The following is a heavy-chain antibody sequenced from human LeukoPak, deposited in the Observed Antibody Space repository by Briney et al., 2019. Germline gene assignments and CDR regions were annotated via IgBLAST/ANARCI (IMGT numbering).Heavy chain of an antibody. Sequence: PGGSLRLSCAASGFKFNIFAMSRVRQAPGKGLEWVSAISGSGGSTYYADSVKGRFTISRDNSKNTLYLQMNSLRAEDTAVYYCAKAPHTAMAKGNWFDPWGQGTLVTVSS. CDR1: GFKFNIFA. V-gene: IGHV3-23*01. CDR2: ISGSGGST. CDR3: AKAPHTAMAKGNWFDP. D-gene: IGHD5-18*01. J-gene: IGHJ5*02.